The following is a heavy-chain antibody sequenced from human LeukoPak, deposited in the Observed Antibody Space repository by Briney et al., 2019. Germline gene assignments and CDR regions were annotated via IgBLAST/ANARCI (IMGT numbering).Heavy chain of an antibody. CDR3: ARVLHPETRYYDFWSGYNNWFDP. V-gene: IGHV4-39*07. D-gene: IGHD3-3*01. Sequence: SETLSLTCTVSGGSISSSSYYWGWIRQPPGKGLEWIGSIYYSGSTYYNPSLKSRVTISVDTSKNQFSLKLYSVTAADTAVYYCARVLHPETRYYDFWSGYNNWFDPWGQGTLVTVSS. CDR1: GGSISSSSYY. CDR2: IYYSGST. J-gene: IGHJ5*02.